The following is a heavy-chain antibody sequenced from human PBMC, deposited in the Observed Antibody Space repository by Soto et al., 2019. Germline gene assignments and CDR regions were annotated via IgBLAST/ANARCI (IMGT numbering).Heavy chain of an antibody. CDR3: ARRRQIGESYDD. V-gene: IGHV4-31*03. J-gene: IGHJ4*01. CDR1: GDSISGGGHY. CDR2: VFHNGIT. Sequence: PSETLSLTCTVSGDSISGGGHYWGWIRQHPGKGLEWVGYVFHNGITYYNPSLKSRVAISIDAPNNQFSLTLSSMTAADTAVYFCARRRQIGESYDDWGHGTLVTLSS. D-gene: IGHD6-25*01.